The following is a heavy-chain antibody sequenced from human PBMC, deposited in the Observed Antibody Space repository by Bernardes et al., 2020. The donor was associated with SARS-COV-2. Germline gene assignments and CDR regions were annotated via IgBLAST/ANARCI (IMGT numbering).Heavy chain of an antibody. V-gene: IGHV3-21*06. CDR3: ARDYSRFCPGAFDI. D-gene: IGHD6-13*01. Sequence: GSLRLSCVGSGFTFSTYDMNWVRQAPGTGLEWVSSVSSNSRHIYYADSLKGRFTVSRDNAKNSLYLQMNSLKAEDTAVYYCARDYSRFCPGAFDIWGRGTMVTVSS. CDR1: GFTFSTYD. J-gene: IGHJ3*02. CDR2: VSSNSRHI.